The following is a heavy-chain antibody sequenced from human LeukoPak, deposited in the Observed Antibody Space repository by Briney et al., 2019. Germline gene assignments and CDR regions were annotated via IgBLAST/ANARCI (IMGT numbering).Heavy chain of an antibody. CDR2: ISSSSSTI. J-gene: IGHJ4*02. V-gene: IGHV3-48*01. D-gene: IGHD3-3*01. CDR1: GFTFSSYS. CDR3: ARPWEQSRITIFGVVTILPGF. Sequence: GGSLRLSCAASGFTFSSYSMNWVRQAPGKGLEWVSYISSSSSTIYYADSVKGRFTIYRDNAKNSLYLQMNSLRAEDTAVYYCARPWEQSRITIFGVVTILPGFWGQGTLVTVSS.